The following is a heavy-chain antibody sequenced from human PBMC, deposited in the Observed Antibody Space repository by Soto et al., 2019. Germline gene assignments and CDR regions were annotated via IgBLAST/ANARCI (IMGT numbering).Heavy chain of an antibody. CDR3: ARAISVETDPPPGY. V-gene: IGHV3-21*01. J-gene: IGHJ4*02. CDR2: MSSSSSYR. Sequence: PGASLRLSCAVSGFTFSTYGMSWVRQAPGKGLEWVSSMSSSSSYRDYAGSVKGRFTISRDNATNSLCLQMNSLRAEDTAVYYCARAISVETDPPPGYSGQGTLVTVSS. CDR1: GFTFSTYG. D-gene: IGHD1-1*01.